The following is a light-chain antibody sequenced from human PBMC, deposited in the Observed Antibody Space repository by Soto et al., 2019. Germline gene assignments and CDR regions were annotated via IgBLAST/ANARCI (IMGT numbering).Light chain of an antibody. V-gene: IGLV1-51*01. J-gene: IGLJ1*01. CDR3: GSWDSSLSAYV. Sequence: QSVLTQPPSVSAAPGQKVTISCSGSSSNIGGNSVSWYQQLPGTAPTLLIYDDNKRPSAIPDRFSGSKSGTSATLGITGFQTGDEADYYCGSWDSSLSAYVFGTGTKATVL. CDR1: SSNIGGNS. CDR2: DDN.